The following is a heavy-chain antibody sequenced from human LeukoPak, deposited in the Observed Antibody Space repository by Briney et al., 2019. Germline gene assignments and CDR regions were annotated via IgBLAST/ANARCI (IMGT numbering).Heavy chain of an antibody. D-gene: IGHD3-22*01. V-gene: IGHV4-59*08. CDR2: IYYSGST. Sequence: SETLSLTCTVSGGSISSYYWSWIRQPPGKGLEWIGYIYYSGSTNYNPSLKSRVTISVDTSKNQFSLKLSSVTAADTAVYYCAGGGDNYYDSSGPNFDYWGQGTLVTVSS. J-gene: IGHJ4*02. CDR3: AGGGDNYYDSSGPNFDY. CDR1: GGSISSYY.